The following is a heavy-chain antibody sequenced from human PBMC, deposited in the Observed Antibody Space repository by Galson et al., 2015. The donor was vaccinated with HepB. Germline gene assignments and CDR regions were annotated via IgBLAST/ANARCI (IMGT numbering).Heavy chain of an antibody. D-gene: IGHD3-22*01. V-gene: IGHV1-69*02. CDR2: IIPILGIA. CDR3: ATAVLDYDSKGAAADY. CDR1: GGTFSSYT. J-gene: IGHJ4*02. Sequence: SVKVSCKASGGTFSSYTISWVRQAPGQGLEWMGRIIPILGIANYAQKFQGRVTITADKSTSTAYMELSSLRSEDTAVYYCATAVLDYDSKGAAADYWGQGTLVTVSS.